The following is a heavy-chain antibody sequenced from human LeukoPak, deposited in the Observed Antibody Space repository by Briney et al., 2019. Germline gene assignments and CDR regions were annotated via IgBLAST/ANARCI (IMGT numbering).Heavy chain of an antibody. J-gene: IGHJ5*02. D-gene: IGHD3-22*01. V-gene: IGHV4-38-2*02. CDR3: ARDDNSSGYYYWFVP. Sequence: PSETLSLTCSVSGYSISSGYHWGWIRQPPGKGLEWIGSVHHSGSTDNNPSLKNRVTISVDMSKNQFSLKLSSVTAADTAVYYCARDDNSSGYYYWFVPWGQGTLVTVSS. CDR1: GYSISSGYH. CDR2: VHHSGST.